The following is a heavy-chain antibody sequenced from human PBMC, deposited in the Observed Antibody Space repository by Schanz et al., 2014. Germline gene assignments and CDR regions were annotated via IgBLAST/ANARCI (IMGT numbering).Heavy chain of an antibody. V-gene: IGHV1-69*02. Sequence: QVQLVQSGDEVKKPGASVKVSCKASRSTFSSYTISWVRQARGQGLEWVGRFIPILDVGNYAQQFQGRVTFTADKSTSTAYMELSSLRYEDTALYYCARGTMPGTFDIWGQGTMXTVSS. CDR3: ARGTMPGTFDI. J-gene: IGHJ3*02. CDR2: FIPILDVG. D-gene: IGHD2-2*01. CDR1: RSTFSSYT.